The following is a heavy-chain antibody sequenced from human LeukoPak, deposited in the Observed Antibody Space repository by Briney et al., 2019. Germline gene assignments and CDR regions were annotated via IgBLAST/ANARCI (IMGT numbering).Heavy chain of an antibody. Sequence: GGSLRLSCAASGFTFSSYAMSWVRQAPGKGLEWVGFIRSKAYGGTTEYAASVKGRFTISRDDSKSIAYLQMNSLKTEDTAVYYCTRDTYYYDSSGYWYDYWGQGTLVTVSS. CDR1: GFTFSSYA. D-gene: IGHD3-22*01. V-gene: IGHV3-49*04. CDR2: IRSKAYGGTT. CDR3: TRDTYYYDSSGYWYDY. J-gene: IGHJ4*02.